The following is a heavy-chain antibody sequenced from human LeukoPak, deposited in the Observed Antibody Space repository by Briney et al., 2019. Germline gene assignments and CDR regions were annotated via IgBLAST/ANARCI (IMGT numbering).Heavy chain of an antibody. J-gene: IGHJ4*02. V-gene: IGHV3-23*01. D-gene: IGHD7-27*01. CDR3: AKKVPANWGSYFDY. CDR2: ISGSGDST. Sequence: GGSLRLSCSASGFTFSSYAMSWVRQAPGKGLEWVSAISGSGDSTYSTDSVKGRFTISRDNSKNTLYLQMNSLRAEDTAVYYCAKKVPANWGSYFDYWGQGTLVTVSS. CDR1: GFTFSSYA.